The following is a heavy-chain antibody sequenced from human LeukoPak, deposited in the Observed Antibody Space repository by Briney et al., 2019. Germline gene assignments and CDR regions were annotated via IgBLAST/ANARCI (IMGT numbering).Heavy chain of an antibody. CDR3: ARRGANSGSYSHFDL. CDR1: GGSITSYY. CDR2: IYYSGST. Sequence: SETLSLTCTVSGGSITSYYWSWIRQPPGKGLEWIGNIYYSGSTNYNPSLKSRVTISVDTSRNQFSLKLSSVTAADTAVYYCARRGANSGSYSHFDLWGRGTLVTVSS. V-gene: IGHV4-59*01. D-gene: IGHD1-26*01. J-gene: IGHJ2*01.